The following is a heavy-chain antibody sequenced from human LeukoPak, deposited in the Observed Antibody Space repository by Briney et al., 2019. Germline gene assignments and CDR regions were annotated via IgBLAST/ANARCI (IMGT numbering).Heavy chain of an antibody. J-gene: IGHJ4*02. V-gene: IGHV3-49*04. CDR1: GFTFGDYA. Sequence: GGSLRLSCTASGFTFGDYAMSWVRQAPGKGLEWVGFIRSKAYGGTTEYAASVKGRFTISRDDSKSIAYLQMNSLKTEDTAVYYCTRAPYRWDSLYDSSGYYDYWGQGTLVTVSS. D-gene: IGHD3-22*01. CDR2: IRSKAYGGTT. CDR3: TRAPYRWDSLYDSSGYYDY.